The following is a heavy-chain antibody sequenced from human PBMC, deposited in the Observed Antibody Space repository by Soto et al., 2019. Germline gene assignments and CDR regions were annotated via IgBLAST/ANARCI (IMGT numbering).Heavy chain of an antibody. Sequence: GGSLRLSCAASGFTFSTYTMNWVRQAPGKGLEWVSYISSSSSTIYYADSVKGRFTISRDNAKNSLYLQMNSLRAEDTAVYYCAREYYGSGSYYPGGWFDPWGQGTLVTVSS. D-gene: IGHD3-10*01. CDR2: ISSSSSTI. V-gene: IGHV3-48*01. CDR1: GFTFSTYT. CDR3: AREYYGSGSYYPGGWFDP. J-gene: IGHJ5*02.